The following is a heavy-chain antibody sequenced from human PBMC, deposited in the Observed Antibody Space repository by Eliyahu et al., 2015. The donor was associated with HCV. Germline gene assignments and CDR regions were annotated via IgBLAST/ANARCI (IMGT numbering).Heavy chain of an antibody. J-gene: IGHJ4*01. Sequence: QVQLQESGPGLVKPSQTLSLTCTVSSXSXTSGVYYWSWIRQHPGMGLEYLGYVYHSGTTYYNPSLKRRASISVDTSTNQFSLRLTSVTAADTAVYYCARSGGYHPNYSFDSWGHGTLVTVSS. D-gene: IGHD6-19*01. CDR3: ARSGGYHPNYSFDS. CDR1: SXSXTSGVYY. V-gene: IGHV4-31*03. CDR2: VYHSGTT.